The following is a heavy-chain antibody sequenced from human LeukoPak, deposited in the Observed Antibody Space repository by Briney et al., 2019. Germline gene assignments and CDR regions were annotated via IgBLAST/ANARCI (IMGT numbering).Heavy chain of an antibody. CDR2: IKQDGSEK. J-gene: IGHJ6*02. CDR1: GFTFSSYW. V-gene: IGHV3-7*01. Sequence: GGSLRLSCAASGFTFSSYWMSWVRQAPGKGLEWVANIKQDGSEKYYVDSVKGRFTISRDNAKNSLYLQMNSLRAEDTAVYYCARDRWSGYYPLTYYYYGMDVWGQGTTVTVSS. D-gene: IGHD3-3*01. CDR3: ARDRWSGYYPLTYYYYGMDV.